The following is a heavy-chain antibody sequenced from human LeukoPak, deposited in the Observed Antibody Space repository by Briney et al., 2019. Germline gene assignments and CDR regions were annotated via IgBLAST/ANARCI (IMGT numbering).Heavy chain of an antibody. Sequence: GGSLRLSCAASGFTFSSYWMTWVRQAPGKGLEWVANIKQDGSEKYYVDSVKGRFTISRDNAKNSLYLQMNSLRAEDTAVYYCARERRYYDFWSGYYTGMWDYWGQGTLVTVSS. CDR2: IKQDGSEK. D-gene: IGHD3-3*01. J-gene: IGHJ4*02. CDR1: GFTFSSYW. CDR3: ARERRYYDFWSGYYTGMWDY. V-gene: IGHV3-7*01.